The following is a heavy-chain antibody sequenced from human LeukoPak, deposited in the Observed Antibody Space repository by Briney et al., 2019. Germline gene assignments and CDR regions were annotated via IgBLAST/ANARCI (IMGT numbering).Heavy chain of an antibody. CDR2: IYYSGST. CDR3: ARDGRGFLRSEY. J-gene: IGHJ4*02. V-gene: IGHV4-59*11. Sequence: KPSETLSLTCTVSGDSMNNHYWSWIRQAPGKGLEWIGYIYYSGSTKYNPSLKSRVTISIDTSKNQFSLKLSSVTAADTAVYYCARDGRGFLRSEYWGQGTPVTVSS. CDR1: GDSMNNHY. D-gene: IGHD1-26*01.